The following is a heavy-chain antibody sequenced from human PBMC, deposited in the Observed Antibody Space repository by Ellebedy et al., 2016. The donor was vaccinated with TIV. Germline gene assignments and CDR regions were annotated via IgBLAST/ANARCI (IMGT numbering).Heavy chain of an antibody. J-gene: IGHJ6*02. D-gene: IGHD4/OR15-4a*01. V-gene: IGHV1-8*01. CDR2: MNPNSGNT. CDR3: AGRGYGPNLYYYYYGMDV. CDR1: GYTLTELS. Sequence: AASVKVSCKVSGYTLTELSMHWVRQAPGQGLEWMGWMNPNSGNTGYAQKFQGRVTMTRNTSISTAYMELSSLRSEDTAVYYCAGRGYGPNLYYYYYGMDVWGQGTTVTVSS.